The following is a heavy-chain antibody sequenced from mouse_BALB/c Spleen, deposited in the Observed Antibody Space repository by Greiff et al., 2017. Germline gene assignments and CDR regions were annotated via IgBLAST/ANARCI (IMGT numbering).Heavy chain of an antibody. Sequence: DVKLVESGGGLVKPGGSLKLSCAASGFTFSDYYMYWVRQTPEKRLEWVATISDGGSYTYYPDSVKGRFTISRDNAKNNLYLQMSSLKSEDTAMYYCARDKSDGNYGMDYWGQGTSVTVSS. CDR2: ISDGGSYT. CDR3: ARDKSDGNYGMDY. J-gene: IGHJ4*01. CDR1: GFTFSDYY. V-gene: IGHV5-4*02. D-gene: IGHD2-3*01.